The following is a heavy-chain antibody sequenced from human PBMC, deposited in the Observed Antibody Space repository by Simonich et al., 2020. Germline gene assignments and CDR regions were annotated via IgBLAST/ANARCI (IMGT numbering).Heavy chain of an antibody. J-gene: IGHJ3*02. CDR2: IYYSGST. CDR3: ARRGYCSSTSCYDAFDI. D-gene: IGHD2-2*01. Sequence: QVQLQESGPGLVKPSETLSLTCTVSGGSISSSSYYWGWIRQPPGKGLEWIGSIYYSGSTYDNPSSKSRVTISVDTSKNHFSLKLSSVTAADTAVYYCARRGYCSSTSCYDAFDIWGQGTMVTVSS. V-gene: IGHV4-39*01. CDR1: GGSISSSSYY.